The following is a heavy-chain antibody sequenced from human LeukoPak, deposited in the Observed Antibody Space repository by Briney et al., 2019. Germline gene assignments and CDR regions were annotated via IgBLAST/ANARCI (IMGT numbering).Heavy chain of an antibody. CDR3: ARGGVSYYDFWSGSDY. CDR1: GYTFTSYG. V-gene: IGHV1-18*01. D-gene: IGHD3-3*01. Sequence: GASVKVSCKASGYTFTSYGISWVRQAPGQGLEWMGWISAYNGNTNYAQKLQGRVTMTTDTSTSTAYMELRGLRSDDTAVYYCARGGVSYYDFWSGSDYWGQGTLVTVSS. J-gene: IGHJ4*02. CDR2: ISAYNGNT.